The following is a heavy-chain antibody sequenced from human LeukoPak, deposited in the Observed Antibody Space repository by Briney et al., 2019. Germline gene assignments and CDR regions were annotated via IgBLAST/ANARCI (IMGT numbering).Heavy chain of an antibody. V-gene: IGHV4-39*07. CDR3: ARMMGATSDY. D-gene: IGHD1-26*01. CDR2: IYYSGST. CDR1: GGSISSSSYY. Sequence: SETLSLTCTVSGGSISSSSYYWGWIRQPPGKGLEWIGSIYYSGSTYYNPSLKSRVTISVDTSKSQFSLKLSSVTAADTAVYYCARMMGATSDYWGQGTLVTVSS. J-gene: IGHJ4*02.